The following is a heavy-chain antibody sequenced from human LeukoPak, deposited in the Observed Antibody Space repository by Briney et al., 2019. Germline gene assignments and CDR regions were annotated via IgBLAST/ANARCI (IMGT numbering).Heavy chain of an antibody. D-gene: IGHD4-17*01. J-gene: IGHJ3*01. V-gene: IGHV4-4*07. Sequence: SETLSLTCTVSGGSISSYYWSWIRQPAGKGLEWIGRIYTSGSTNYNPSLKSRVTMSVDTSKNQFSLKLSSVTAADTAVYYCARSGDYVTNDAFDVWGQGTMVTVSS. CDR3: ARSGDYVTNDAFDV. CDR2: IYTSGST. CDR1: GGSISSYY.